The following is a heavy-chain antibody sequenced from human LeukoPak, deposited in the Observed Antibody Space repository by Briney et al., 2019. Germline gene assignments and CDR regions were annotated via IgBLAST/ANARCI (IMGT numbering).Heavy chain of an antibody. D-gene: IGHD5-24*01. V-gene: IGHV3-9*01. CDR2: ISWNSGSI. CDR1: GFTFDDYA. J-gene: IGHJ4*02. Sequence: PGRSLRLSCAASGFTFDDYAMHWARQAPGKGLEWVSGISWNSGSIGYADSVKGRFTISRDNAKNSLYLQMNSLRAEDTALYYCAKDTSSRWLQLAGYFDYWGQGTLVTVSS. CDR3: AKDTSSRWLQLAGYFDY.